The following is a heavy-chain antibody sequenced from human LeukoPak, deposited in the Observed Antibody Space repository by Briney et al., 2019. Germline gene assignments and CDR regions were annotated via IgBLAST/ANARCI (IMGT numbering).Heavy chain of an antibody. V-gene: IGHV3-33*01. D-gene: IGHD1-26*01. J-gene: IGHJ4*02. Sequence: PGRSLRLSCAASGFIFNSYGMQWVRQAPGKGLEWVAVTWNDGSNIYYSDSVKGRFTISRDNSKNTLYLQMNTLRAEDTAVYYCARDRIDSGSYFLDYWGQGALVTVSS. CDR1: GFIFNSYG. CDR3: ARDRIDSGSYFLDY. CDR2: TWNDGSNI.